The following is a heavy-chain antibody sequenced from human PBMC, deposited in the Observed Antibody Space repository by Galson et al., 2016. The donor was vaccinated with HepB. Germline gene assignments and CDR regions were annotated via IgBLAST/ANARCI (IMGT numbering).Heavy chain of an antibody. V-gene: IGHV3-53*01. CDR3: ARGVGLTGPPFFDS. D-gene: IGHD1-20*01. CDR2: IYTGDNT. J-gene: IGHJ4*02. Sequence: SLRLSCVASGFTVTNYYMNWVRQAPGKGLEWISVIYTGDNTNYADSVKGRFVISRDKSRNTLYLHLNTLRPEDTAMYFCARGVGLTGPPFFDSWGQGALVTVSS. CDR1: GFTVTNYY.